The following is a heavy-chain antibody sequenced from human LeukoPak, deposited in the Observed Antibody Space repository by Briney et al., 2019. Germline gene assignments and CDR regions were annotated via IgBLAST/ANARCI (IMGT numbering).Heavy chain of an antibody. Sequence: PSETLSLTCTVSGGSISSYYWGWIRQPAGKGLEWIGRIYTSGSTNYNPSLKSRVTMSVDTSKNQFSLKLSSATAADTAVYYCARHLTRSSSWYLAEWGAFDIWGQGTMVTVSS. CDR1: GGSISSYY. V-gene: IGHV4-4*07. J-gene: IGHJ3*02. D-gene: IGHD6-13*01. CDR2: IYTSGST. CDR3: ARHLTRSSSWYLAEWGAFDI.